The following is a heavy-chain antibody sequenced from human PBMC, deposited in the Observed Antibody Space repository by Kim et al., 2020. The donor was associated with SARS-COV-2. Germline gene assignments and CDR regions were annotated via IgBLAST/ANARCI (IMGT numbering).Heavy chain of an antibody. V-gene: IGHV3-21*01. CDR3: AREDRLRFLEVGMDV. Sequence: GGSLRLSCAASGFTFSSYSMNWVRQAPGKGLEWVSSISSSSSYIYYADSVKGRFTISRDNAKNSLYLQMNSLRAEDTAVYYCAREDRLRFLEVGMDVWGQGTTVTVSS. J-gene: IGHJ6*02. D-gene: IGHD3-3*01. CDR1: GFTFSSYS. CDR2: ISSSSSYI.